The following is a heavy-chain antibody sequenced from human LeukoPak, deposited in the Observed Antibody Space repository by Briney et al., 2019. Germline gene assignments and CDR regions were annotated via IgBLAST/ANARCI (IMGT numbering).Heavy chain of an antibody. Sequence: GGSLRLSCAASGFTFSSYGMHWVRQAPGKGLEWVAFIRYDGSNKYYADSVKGRFTISRDNSKNTLYLQMGSLRAEDMAVYYCARVGATLPRATFDIWGQGTMVTVSS. CDR2: IRYDGSNK. V-gene: IGHV3-30*02. D-gene: IGHD1-26*01. CDR1: GFTFSSYG. J-gene: IGHJ3*02. CDR3: ARVGATLPRATFDI.